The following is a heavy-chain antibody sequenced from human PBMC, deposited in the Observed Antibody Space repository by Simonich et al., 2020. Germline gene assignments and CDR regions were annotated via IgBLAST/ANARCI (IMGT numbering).Heavy chain of an antibody. CDR1: GYTFTSYD. V-gene: IGHV1-8*03. CDR3: ARSRYCTNGVCYNWFDP. J-gene: IGHJ5*02. CDR2: KNPNRGNP. D-gene: IGHD2-8*01. Sequence: QVQLVQSGAEVKKPGASVKVSCKASGYTFTSYDINWVRQATGQGLEWMEWKNPNRGNPGYAKKSQGRGTITRNTSISTAYMELSSLRSEDTAVYYCARSRYCTNGVCYNWFDPWGQGTLVTVSS.